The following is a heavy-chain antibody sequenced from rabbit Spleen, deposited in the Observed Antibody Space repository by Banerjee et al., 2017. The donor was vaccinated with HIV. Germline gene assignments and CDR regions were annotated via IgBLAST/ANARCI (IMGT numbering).Heavy chain of an antibody. V-gene: IGHV1S45*01. CDR2: NEGLNTNT. J-gene: IGHJ4*01. D-gene: IGHD4-2*01. CDR3: ARSGDGGGWDKWYLAL. Sequence: QEQLVESGGGLVQPEGSLTLTCTASGFSFSSNYYMCWVRQAPGKGLEWIVCNEGLNTNTWYASWAKGRFTISKASSTTVTLQMTSLTAADTATYFCARSGDGGGWDKWYLALWGPGTLVTVS. CDR1: GFSFSSNYY.